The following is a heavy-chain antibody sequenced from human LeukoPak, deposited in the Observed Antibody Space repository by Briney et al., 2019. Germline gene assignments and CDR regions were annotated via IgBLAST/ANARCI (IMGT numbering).Heavy chain of an antibody. V-gene: IGHV1-2*02. CDR2: INPNSGGT. J-gene: IGHJ4*02. D-gene: IGHD3-22*01. CDR1: GYTFTGYY. Sequence: GASVKVSCKASGYTFTGYYIHWVRQAPGQGLELMGWINPNSGGTNYAQKFQGRVTMTRDTSISTAYMELSRLRSDDTAVYYCARANYYDSSGSDYWGQGTLVTVPS. CDR3: ARANYYDSSGSDY.